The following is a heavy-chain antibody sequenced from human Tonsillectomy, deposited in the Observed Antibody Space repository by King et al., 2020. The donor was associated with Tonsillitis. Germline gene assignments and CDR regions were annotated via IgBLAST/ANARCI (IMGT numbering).Heavy chain of an antibody. Sequence: VQLVESGGGLVQPGGSLRLSCAVSGFPLSSYWMNWVRQAPGKGLVWISNINTDGTSTNYADSVKGRFTISRDNAKNTLFLQMNRLRAEDTAVYFCARDYSYLAAADTGDHYYCGMDVWGQGTTVTVSS. CDR1: GFPLSSYW. D-gene: IGHD6-13*01. V-gene: IGHV3-74*01. CDR2: INTDGTST. CDR3: ARDYSYLAAADTGDHYYCGMDV. J-gene: IGHJ6*02.